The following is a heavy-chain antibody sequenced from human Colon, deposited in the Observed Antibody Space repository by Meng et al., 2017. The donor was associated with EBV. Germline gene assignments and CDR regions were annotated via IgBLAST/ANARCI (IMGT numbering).Heavy chain of an antibody. D-gene: IGHD3-10*01. CDR1: GGSISSNGYY. J-gene: IGHJ4*02. V-gene: IGHV4-39*01. CDR3: ARRRGGSGRDC. Sequence: LQLKRPGPGLWKPSETLSLTCTVSGGSISSNGYYWDWVRQPPGKGLEWIGAIYHSGSTSYNPSLQSRVTMFVDTSKNQFSLMLTSVTATDTAVYYCARRRGGSGRDCWGQGTLVTVSS. CDR2: IYHSGST.